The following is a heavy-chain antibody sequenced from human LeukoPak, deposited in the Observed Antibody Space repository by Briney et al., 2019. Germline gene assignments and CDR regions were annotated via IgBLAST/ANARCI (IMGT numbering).Heavy chain of an antibody. CDR3: ARDGVAMITFGGVIVTPSDAFDI. Sequence: GASVKVSCKASGYTFTSYGISWVRQAPGQGLEWMGWISAYNGNTNYAQKLQGRVTMTTDTPTSTAYMELRSLRSDDTAVYYCARDGVAMITFGGVIVTPSDAFDIWGQGTMVTVSS. CDR2: ISAYNGNT. D-gene: IGHD3-16*02. J-gene: IGHJ3*02. CDR1: GYTFTSYG. V-gene: IGHV1-18*01.